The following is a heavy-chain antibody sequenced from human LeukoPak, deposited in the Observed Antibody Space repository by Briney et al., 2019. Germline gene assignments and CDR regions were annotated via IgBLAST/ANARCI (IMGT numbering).Heavy chain of an antibody. CDR1: GFSFRTYS. CDR2: ISSSGSTI. Sequence: GGSLRLSCAASGFSFRTYSMNWVRQAPGKGLEWVSYISSSGSTIYYADSVKGRFTISRDNAKNSLYLQMNSLRAEDTAVYYCAELGITMIGGVWGKGTTVTISS. CDR3: AELGITMIGGV. V-gene: IGHV3-48*04. J-gene: IGHJ6*04. D-gene: IGHD3-10*02.